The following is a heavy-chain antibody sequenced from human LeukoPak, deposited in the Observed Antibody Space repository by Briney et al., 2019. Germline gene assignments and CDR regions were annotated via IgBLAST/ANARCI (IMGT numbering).Heavy chain of an antibody. Sequence: SETLSLTCTVSGGSISSYYWSWIRQPPGKGLEWIGYIYYSGSTNYNPSLKSRVTISVDRSKNQFSLKLSSVTAADTAVYYCARVSSSWYPYGAFDIWGQGTMVTVSS. CDR3: ARVSSSWYPYGAFDI. J-gene: IGHJ3*02. D-gene: IGHD6-13*01. CDR1: GGSISSYY. CDR2: IYYSGST. V-gene: IGHV4-59*12.